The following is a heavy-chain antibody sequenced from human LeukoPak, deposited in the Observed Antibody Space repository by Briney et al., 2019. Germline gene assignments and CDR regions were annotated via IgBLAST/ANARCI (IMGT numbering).Heavy chain of an antibody. CDR1: GVSISSTSNQ. J-gene: IGHJ4*02. D-gene: IGHD4-17*01. CDR2: IYYSGNT. CDR3: ARVHGDYYFDY. Sequence: SETLSLTCTVSGVSISSTSNQWGWIRQPPGKGLEWIGSIYYSGNTHYNPSLKSRVTISVDTSKNQFSLRLRSVTAADTAVYYCARVHGDYYFDYWGQGTLVTVSS. V-gene: IGHV4-39*07.